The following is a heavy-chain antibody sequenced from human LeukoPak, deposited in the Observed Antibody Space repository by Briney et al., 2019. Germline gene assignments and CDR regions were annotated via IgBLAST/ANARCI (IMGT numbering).Heavy chain of an antibody. D-gene: IGHD5-18*01. V-gene: IGHV4-39*02. CDR2: IYYSGST. CDR3: AIEHRERIQPWSFVY. Sequence: SETLSLTCAVSGGSISSSSYYWGWIRQPPGKGLEWIGSIYYSGSTYYNPSLKSRVTISVDTSKNQFSLKLSSVTAADTAVYYCAIEHRERIQPWSFVYWGQGTLVTVSS. CDR1: GGSISSSSYY. J-gene: IGHJ4*02.